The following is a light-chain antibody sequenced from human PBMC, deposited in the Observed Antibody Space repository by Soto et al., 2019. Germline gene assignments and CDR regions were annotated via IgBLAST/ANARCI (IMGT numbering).Light chain of an antibody. CDR3: MQALQTPWT. Sequence: DIVMTQSPLSLSVTPGEPASISCRSSQSLLHSNGYNYLDWYLQKPGQSPQLLIYLGSNRASGDPARFSGSGSGTDFTLQISRVEAEDVGVYYCMQALQTPWTFGQGTKVDIK. V-gene: IGKV2-28*01. CDR1: QSLLHSNGYNY. J-gene: IGKJ1*01. CDR2: LGS.